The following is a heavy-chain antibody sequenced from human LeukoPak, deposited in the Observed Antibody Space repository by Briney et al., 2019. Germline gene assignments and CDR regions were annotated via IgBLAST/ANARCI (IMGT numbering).Heavy chain of an antibody. CDR1: GYTLSDLS. V-gene: IGHV1-46*01. Sequence: GASVKVSCKVSGYTLSDLSMHWVRQAPGQGLEWMGIINPSGGSTSYAQKFQGRVTMTRDTSTSTVYMELSSLRSEDTAVYYCARDSQGEYSYGYLGGRYDYWGQGTLVTVSS. D-gene: IGHD5-18*01. J-gene: IGHJ4*02. CDR2: INPSGGST. CDR3: ARDSQGEYSYGYLGGRYDY.